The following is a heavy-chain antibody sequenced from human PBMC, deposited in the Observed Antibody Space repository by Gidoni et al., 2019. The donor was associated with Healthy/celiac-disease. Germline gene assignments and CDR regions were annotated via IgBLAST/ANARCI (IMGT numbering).Heavy chain of an antibody. CDR3: AGIGISNWFDP. D-gene: IGHD1-26*01. Sequence: QFQLVQSGAEVHKPGASVQVCCKASGYTFNSYDINCVRQATGQGLEWMGWMNPNCGTKGYAHKFQGRVTMTRNTSISTAYMELSSLRSEDTAVYYCAGIGISNWFDPWGQGTLVPVSS. V-gene: IGHV1-8*01. CDR2: MNPNCGTK. J-gene: IGHJ5*02. CDR1: GYTFNSYD.